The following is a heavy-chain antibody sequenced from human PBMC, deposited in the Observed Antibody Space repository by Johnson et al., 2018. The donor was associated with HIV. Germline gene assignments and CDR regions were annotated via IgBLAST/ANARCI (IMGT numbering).Heavy chain of an antibody. D-gene: IGHD3-22*01. J-gene: IGHJ3*02. CDR2: INWNGGTT. CDR3: ARAAFDYDPSGYLRRPRAFDI. V-gene: IGHV3-20*04. CDR1: GFTFDDYG. Sequence: VQLVESGGSVVRPGGSLRLSCAASGFTFDDYGMSWVRQGSGKGLEWVSGINWNGGTTGYADSVKGRFTISRDNAKNSLYVQWNGLRVEDSALYYCARAAFDYDPSGYLRRPRAFDIWGQGTMVTVSS.